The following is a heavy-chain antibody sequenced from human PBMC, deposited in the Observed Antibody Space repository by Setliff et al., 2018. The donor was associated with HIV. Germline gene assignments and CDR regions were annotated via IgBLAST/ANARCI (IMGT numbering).Heavy chain of an antibody. Sequence: GGSLRLSCLGSGFNFRSYSMHWVRQAPGKGLEWVSAISGGGDTTYFADSVKGRFTISRDNSQNTLYLQMNSLRAEDAAIYYCAKDPGYNYIYGYFDYWGQGALVTVSS. CDR3: AKDPGYNYIYGYFDY. CDR1: GFNFRSYS. CDR2: ISGGGDTT. J-gene: IGHJ4*02. V-gene: IGHV3-23*01. D-gene: IGHD5-18*01.